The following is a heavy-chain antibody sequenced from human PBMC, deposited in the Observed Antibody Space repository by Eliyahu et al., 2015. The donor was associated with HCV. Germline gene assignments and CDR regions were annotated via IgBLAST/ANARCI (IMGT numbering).Heavy chain of an antibody. V-gene: IGHV1-2*02. CDR3: ARDLNYDILTGYYSWFDP. CDR2: INPNSGGT. J-gene: IGHJ5*02. D-gene: IGHD3-9*01. CDR1: GYTFTGYY. Sequence: QVQLVQSGAEVKKPGASVKVSCKASGYTFTGYYMHWVRQAPGQGLEWMGWINPNSGGTNYAQKFQGRVTMTRDTSISTAYMELSRLRSDDTAVYYCARDLNYDILTGYYSWFDPWGQGTLVTVSS.